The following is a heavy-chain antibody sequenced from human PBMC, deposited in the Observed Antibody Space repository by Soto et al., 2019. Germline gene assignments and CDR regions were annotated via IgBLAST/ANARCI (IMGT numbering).Heavy chain of an antibody. Sequence: SETLSLTCTVSGGSMSSYYWTWIRQPAGKGLEWIGRVYSSGGTHYNPSLKSRVTISLDASKNQFSLRLLSVTDADKAVYYCARGQRFSDWSDNWGQG. CDR3: ARGQRFSDWSDN. V-gene: IGHV4-4*07. J-gene: IGHJ5*02. D-gene: IGHD3-3*01. CDR1: GGSMSSYY. CDR2: VYSSGGT.